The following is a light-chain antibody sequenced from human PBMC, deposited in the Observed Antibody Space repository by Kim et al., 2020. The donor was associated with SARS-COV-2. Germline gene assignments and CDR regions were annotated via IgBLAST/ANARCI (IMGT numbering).Light chain of an antibody. CDR3: QQYNRHPYT. V-gene: IGKV1-16*01. CDR1: QGFSYS. CDR2: GTS. Sequence: SASMGDRVTISCRPSQGFSYSLAGFQQKRENAPKPLIYGTSSVQCGLPSSYSGCGSGTDFSLTNSSLQPEFFATYYSQQYNRHPYTCAQGPKLE. J-gene: IGKJ2*01.